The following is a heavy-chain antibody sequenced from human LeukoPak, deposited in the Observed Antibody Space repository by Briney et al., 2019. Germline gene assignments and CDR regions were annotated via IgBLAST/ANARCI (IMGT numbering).Heavy chain of an antibody. CDR2: ISYDGSNK. CDR3: ARGSLYGSGSYLLCYYGMDV. V-gene: IGHV3-30*04. CDR1: GFTFSSYA. D-gene: IGHD3-10*01. Sequence: GGSLRLSCAASGFTFSSYAMHWVRQAPGKGLEWVAVISYDGSNKYYADSVKGRFTISRDNSKNTLYLQMNSLRAEDTAVYYCARGSLYGSGSYLLCYYGMDVWGKGTTVTVSS. J-gene: IGHJ6*04.